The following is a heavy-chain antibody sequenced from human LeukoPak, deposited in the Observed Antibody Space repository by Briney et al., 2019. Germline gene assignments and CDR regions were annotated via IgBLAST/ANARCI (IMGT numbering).Heavy chain of an antibody. Sequence: GASVKVSCKASGYTFSGFYMHWVRQAPGQGLEWMGIINPSGGSTSYAQKFQGRVTMTRDTSTSTVYMELSSLRSEDTAVYYCAGNGYSSSWPDYWGQGTLVTVSS. V-gene: IGHV1-46*01. J-gene: IGHJ4*02. D-gene: IGHD6-13*01. CDR2: INPSGGST. CDR1: GYTFSGFY. CDR3: AGNGYSSSWPDY.